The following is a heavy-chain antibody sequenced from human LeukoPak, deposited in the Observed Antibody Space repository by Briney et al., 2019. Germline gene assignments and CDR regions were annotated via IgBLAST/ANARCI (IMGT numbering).Heavy chain of an antibody. V-gene: IGHV5-51*01. Sequence: GESLNISCKGSGYSFTSYWIGWVRQMPGKGLEWVGIIYPGDSDTRYSPSFQGQVTISADKSISTAYLQWSSLKASDIAIYHCARLTYDILTGAPGSMDVWGKGTTVTVSS. CDR2: IYPGDSDT. D-gene: IGHD3-9*01. CDR3: ARLTYDILTGAPGSMDV. CDR1: GYSFTSYW. J-gene: IGHJ6*03.